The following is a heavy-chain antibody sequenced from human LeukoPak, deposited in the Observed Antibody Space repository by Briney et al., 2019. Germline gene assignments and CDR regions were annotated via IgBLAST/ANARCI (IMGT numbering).Heavy chain of an antibody. V-gene: IGHV1-2*02. Sequence: GASVKVSCKVSGYTLKELSMHWVRQAPGQGLEWMGWINPNSGGTNYAQKFQGRVTMTRDTSISTAYMELSRLRSDDTAVYYCARLDIVVVPAAVGHDAFDIWGQGTMVTVSS. J-gene: IGHJ3*02. CDR2: INPNSGGT. CDR1: GYTLKELS. CDR3: ARLDIVVVPAAVGHDAFDI. D-gene: IGHD2-2*01.